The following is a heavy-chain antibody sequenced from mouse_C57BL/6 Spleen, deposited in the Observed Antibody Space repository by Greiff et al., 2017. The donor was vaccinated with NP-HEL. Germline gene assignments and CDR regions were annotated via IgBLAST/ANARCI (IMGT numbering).Heavy chain of an antibody. D-gene: IGHD1-1*01. Sequence: VQLQQSGPELVKPGASVKISCKASGYTFTDYYMNWVKQSHGKSLEWIGDINPNNGGTSYNQKFKGKATLTVDKSSSTAYMELRSLTSEDSAVYYCARAFITTVVGGAYWGQGTLVTVSA. CDR2: INPNNGGT. J-gene: IGHJ3*01. CDR1: GYTFTDYY. CDR3: ARAFITTVVGGAY. V-gene: IGHV1-26*01.